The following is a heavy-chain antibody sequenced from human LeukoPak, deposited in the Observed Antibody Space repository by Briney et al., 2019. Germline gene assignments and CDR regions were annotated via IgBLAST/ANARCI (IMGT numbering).Heavy chain of an antibody. Sequence: SETLSLTCAVYGGSFSGYYWSWIRQPPGKGLEWIGEINHSGSTNYNPSLKSRVTISVDTSKNQFSLKLSSVTAADTAVYYRARGRGAARSRGYFDYWGQGTLVTVSS. CDR3: ARGRGAARSRGYFDY. J-gene: IGHJ4*02. CDR1: GGSFSGYY. CDR2: INHSGST. D-gene: IGHD6-6*01. V-gene: IGHV4-34*01.